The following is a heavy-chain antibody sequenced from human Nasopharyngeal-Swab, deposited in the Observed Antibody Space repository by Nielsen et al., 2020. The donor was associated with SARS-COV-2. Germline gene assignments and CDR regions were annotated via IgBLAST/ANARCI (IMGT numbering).Heavy chain of an antibody. J-gene: IGHJ4*02. CDR2: ISSSGSTI. CDR1: GFTFSDYY. Sequence: GGSLRLSCAASGFTFSDYYMSWIRQAPGKGLEWVSYISSSGSTIYYVDSVKGRFTISRDNAKNSLYLQMNSLRAEDTAVYYCARALRSSGNRFDYWGQGTLVTVSS. D-gene: IGHD3-22*01. CDR3: ARALRSSGNRFDY. V-gene: IGHV3-11*01.